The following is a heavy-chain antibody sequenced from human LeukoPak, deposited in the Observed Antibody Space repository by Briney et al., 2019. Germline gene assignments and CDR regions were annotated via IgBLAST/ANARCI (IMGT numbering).Heavy chain of an antibody. D-gene: IGHD2-8*01. V-gene: IGHV3-15*01. CDR1: GLTFSDAW. CDR3: THVDAMVDRSGS. Sequence: PGGSLRLSCAVSGLTFSDAWVSWVRQAPGKGLEWVGRIKSKGGGGTRDYAAPVKGRFTISRDDSKNTVYLQMNSLKTEDTAVYSCTHVDAMVDRSGSWGQGTLVTVSS. J-gene: IGHJ5*02. CDR2: IKSKGGGGTR.